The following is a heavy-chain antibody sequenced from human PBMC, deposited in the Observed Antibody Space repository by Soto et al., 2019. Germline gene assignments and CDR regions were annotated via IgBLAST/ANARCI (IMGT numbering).Heavy chain of an antibody. Sequence: EVQLLESGGDLAQPGGSLLLSCAASGFTLTNYAMSWVRQAPGKWLEWVSGISASGRDTYYADSVKDRFTIARDGSKTTLYLQMNSLRAEDTAIDYCAKGKTSGWYYFDSWGQVALVTVSS. CDR1: GFTLTNYA. D-gene: IGHD6-19*01. CDR3: AKGKTSGWYYFDS. V-gene: IGHV3-23*01. CDR2: ISASGRDT. J-gene: IGHJ4*02.